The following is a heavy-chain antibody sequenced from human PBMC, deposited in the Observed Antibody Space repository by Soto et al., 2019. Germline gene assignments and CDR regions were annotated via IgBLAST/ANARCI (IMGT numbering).Heavy chain of an antibody. V-gene: IGHV1-69*01. Sequence: VQLVQSGAEVKKPGSSVKVSCKASGGTFSNYPFIWVRQAPGQGLDWMGGIIPIFGTTDYGQRFQGRVTITADESTNPAYMELSSLRSADTAVYYCARGLYCGGGCYSHFDYWGQGTLVTVSS. CDR2: IIPIFGTT. J-gene: IGHJ4*02. CDR3: ARGLYCGGGCYSHFDY. CDR1: GGTFSNYP. D-gene: IGHD2-21*02.